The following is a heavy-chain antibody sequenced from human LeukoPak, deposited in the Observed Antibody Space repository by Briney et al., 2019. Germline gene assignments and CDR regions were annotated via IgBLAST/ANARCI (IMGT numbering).Heavy chain of an antibody. CDR2: MNPNSGNT. CDR3: ARVGSSWPHYYFDY. CDR1: GYTLTSYD. J-gene: IGHJ4*02. Sequence: ASVKVSCKASGYTLTSYDINWVRQATGQGLEWMGWMNPNSGNTGYAQKFQGRVTITRNTSISTAYMELSSLRSEDTAVYYCARVGSSWPHYYFDYWGLGTLVTVSS. V-gene: IGHV1-8*03. D-gene: IGHD6-13*01.